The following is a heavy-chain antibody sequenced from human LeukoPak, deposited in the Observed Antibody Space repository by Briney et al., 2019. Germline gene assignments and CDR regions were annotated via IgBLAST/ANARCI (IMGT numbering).Heavy chain of an antibody. D-gene: IGHD3-22*01. CDR2: THYSGSG. J-gene: IGHJ4*02. Sequence: PSETLSLSCAVSGGPIIASYWSWVRQAPGKGLEWIGYTHYSGSGNYNPSLKSRVTISIDTSKNRFSLQLTSVTAADTAVYYCARVRFYDTTGYSTSYYLDYWGQGALVTVSS. CDR3: ARVRFYDTTGYSTSYYLDY. V-gene: IGHV4-59*01. CDR1: GGPIIASY.